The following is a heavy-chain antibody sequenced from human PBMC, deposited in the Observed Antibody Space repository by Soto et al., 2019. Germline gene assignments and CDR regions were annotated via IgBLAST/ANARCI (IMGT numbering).Heavy chain of an antibody. CDR3: ARTEYYGSGSSQPYYFDY. D-gene: IGHD3-10*01. CDR2: IYYSGST. J-gene: IGHJ4*02. Sequence: QVQLQESGPGLVKPSETLSLTCTVSGGSVSSGSYYWSWIRQPPGKGLEWIGYIYYSGSTNYNPSLKRRVTISVDTSKNQFSLKLSSVTAADTAVYYCARTEYYGSGSSQPYYFDYWGQGTLVTVSS. V-gene: IGHV4-61*01. CDR1: GGSVSSGSYY.